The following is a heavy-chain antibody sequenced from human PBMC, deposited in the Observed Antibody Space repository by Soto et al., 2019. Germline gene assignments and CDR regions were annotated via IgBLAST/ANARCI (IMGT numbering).Heavy chain of an antibody. CDR3: ARGGWDSSSQHYFDY. CDR2: IYYSGST. D-gene: IGHD6-6*01. Sequence: TLSLTCTVSGGSIGSSSYYWGWIRQPPGKGLEWIGSIYYSGSTYYNPSLKSRVTISVDTSKNQFSLKLSSVTAADTAVYYFARGGWDSSSQHYFDYWGQGTQVTVSS. J-gene: IGHJ4*02. CDR1: GGSIGSSSYY. V-gene: IGHV4-39*07.